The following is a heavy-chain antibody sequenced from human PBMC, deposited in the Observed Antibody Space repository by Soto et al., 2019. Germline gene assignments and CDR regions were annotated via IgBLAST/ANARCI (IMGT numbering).Heavy chain of an antibody. CDR3: ARGQQLVLLDNWFDP. CDR1: GYTFTTYA. V-gene: IGHV7-4-1*02. J-gene: IGHJ5*02. D-gene: IGHD6-13*01. Sequence: ASVKVSCKASGYTFTTYAMNWVRQAPGQGLEWMGWINTNTGNPAYVQGFTGRFVFSLDTSVSTAYLQISSLKAGDTAVYYCARGQQLVLLDNWFDPWGQGTLVTVSS. CDR2: INTNTGNP.